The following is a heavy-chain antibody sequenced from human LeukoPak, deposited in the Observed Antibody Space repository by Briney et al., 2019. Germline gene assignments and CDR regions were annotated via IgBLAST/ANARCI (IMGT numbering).Heavy chain of an antibody. CDR1: GFTFSSYA. D-gene: IGHD5-24*01. CDR2: ISGSGGST. Sequence: GGSLRLSCAASGFTFSSYAMSWVRQAPGKGLEWVSAISGSGGSTYYADSVRGRFTISRDNSRNTLYLQMNSLRAEDTAVYYCAKDDRWLQFCCWGQGTLVTVSA. V-gene: IGHV3-23*01. J-gene: IGHJ4*02. CDR3: AKDDRWLQFCC.